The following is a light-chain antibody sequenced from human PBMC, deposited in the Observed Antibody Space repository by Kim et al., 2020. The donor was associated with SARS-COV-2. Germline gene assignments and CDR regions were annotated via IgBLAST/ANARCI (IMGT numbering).Light chain of an antibody. CDR1: QGISSY. V-gene: IGKV1-8*01. J-gene: IGKJ1*01. Sequence: AIRMTQSPSSFSASTGDRVTITCRASQGISSYLAWYQQKPGKAPKLLIYAASTLQSGVPSRFSGSGSGTDFTLTISCLQSEDFATYYCRQYYSYPLTFGQGTKVDIK. CDR3: RQYYSYPLT. CDR2: AAS.